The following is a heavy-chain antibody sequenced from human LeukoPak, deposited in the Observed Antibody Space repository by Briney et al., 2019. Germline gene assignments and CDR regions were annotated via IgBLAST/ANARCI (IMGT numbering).Heavy chain of an antibody. CDR2: IYSGGST. J-gene: IGHJ4*02. CDR3: ARVTYYYDSSGYSDY. V-gene: IGHV3-53*01. CDR1: GFTVSNNY. D-gene: IGHD3-22*01. Sequence: GGSLRLSCAASGFTVSNNYMSWVPQAPGKGLEWVSVIYSGGSTYYADSVKGRFTISRDNSKNTLYLQMDSLRAEDTAVYYCARVTYYYDSSGYSDYWGQGTLVTVSS.